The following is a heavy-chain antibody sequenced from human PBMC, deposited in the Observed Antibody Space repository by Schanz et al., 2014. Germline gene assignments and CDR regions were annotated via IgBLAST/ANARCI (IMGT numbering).Heavy chain of an antibody. CDR1: GFTFSDHY. Sequence: ESGGGLVQPGGSLRLSCAASGFTFSDHYMDWVRQAPGKGLEWVAVIWYDENNKYYADSVKGRFTMSRDNSKNTLYLQMNSLRAEDTAVYYCAKARRKSNCSGGRCFHYSYYGMDVWGQGTTVTVSS. J-gene: IGHJ6*02. CDR2: IWYDENNK. V-gene: IGHV3-33*06. D-gene: IGHD2-15*01. CDR3: AKARRKSNCSGGRCFHYSYYGMDV.